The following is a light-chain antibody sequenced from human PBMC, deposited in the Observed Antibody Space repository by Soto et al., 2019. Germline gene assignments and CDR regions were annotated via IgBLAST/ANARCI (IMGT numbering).Light chain of an antibody. CDR3: QQYNSYSGGT. CDR1: QSISSW. Sequence: DIQMTQSPSTLSASVGDRVTITCRASQSISSWLAWYQQKPGKAPKLLIYDASSLESGVPSRFSGSGSGTEFTLTISSLQPDDFATYYCQQYNSYSGGTFGQGTKVEIE. CDR2: DAS. V-gene: IGKV1-5*01. J-gene: IGKJ1*01.